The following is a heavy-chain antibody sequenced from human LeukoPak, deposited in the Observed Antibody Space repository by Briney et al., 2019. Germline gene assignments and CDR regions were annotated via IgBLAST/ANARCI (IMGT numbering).Heavy chain of an antibody. CDR3: AKTVGYNYGFFDS. CDR2: INTGTGNP. Sequence: ASVKVSCKTSGYTFTSYAMNWVRQAPGQGLEFMGWINTGTGNPTYAQGFTGRFVFSLDTSVSTAYLQISTLKPEDTAVYYCAKTVGYNYGFFDSWGQGTLVTVSS. CDR1: GYTFTSYA. V-gene: IGHV7-4-1*02. J-gene: IGHJ4*02. D-gene: IGHD5-18*01.